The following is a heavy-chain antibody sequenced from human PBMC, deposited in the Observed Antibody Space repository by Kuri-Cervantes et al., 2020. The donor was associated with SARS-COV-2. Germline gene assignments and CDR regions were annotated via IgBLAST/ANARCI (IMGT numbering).Heavy chain of an antibody. Sequence: SVKVSCKASGGTFRNYGFSWVRQAPGQRLGWMGGIIPILGPANYAPRFQGRATITADQSTNIAYVELSSLTSEDTAVYYCARGGVATPYYAMDVWGQGTTVTVSS. CDR1: GGTFRNYG. CDR3: ARGGVATPYYAMDV. J-gene: IGHJ6*02. D-gene: IGHD2-21*01. V-gene: IGHV1-69*10. CDR2: IIPILGPA.